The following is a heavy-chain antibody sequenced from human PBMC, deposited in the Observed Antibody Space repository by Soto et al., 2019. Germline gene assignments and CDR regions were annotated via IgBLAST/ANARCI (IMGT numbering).Heavy chain of an antibody. CDR2: ISGSGGST. D-gene: IGHD6-6*01. J-gene: IGHJ4*02. Sequence: PGGSLRLSCAASGFTFSSYAMSWVRQAPGKGLEWVSAISGSGGSTYYADSVKGRFTISRDNSKNTLYLQMNSLRAEDTAVYYFAKGLSSTDLHVAARYFDSWGQGTLATVSS. CDR3: AKGLSSTDLHVAARYFDS. CDR1: GFTFSSYA. V-gene: IGHV3-23*01.